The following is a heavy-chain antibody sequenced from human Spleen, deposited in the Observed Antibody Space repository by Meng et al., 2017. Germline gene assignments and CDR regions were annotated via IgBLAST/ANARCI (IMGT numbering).Heavy chain of an antibody. Sequence: QGQLQEGGGGLLKPSETLSLTCVVSGGSFSDYYWSWTRQPPGKGLEWIGEINHRGNTNYNSFLESRVTISVDTSQNSLSLKLSSVTAADSAVYYCARGPTTVAHDFDYWGQGTLVTVSS. CDR3: ARGPTTVAHDFDY. J-gene: IGHJ4*02. CDR1: GGSFSDYY. V-gene: IGHV4-34*01. D-gene: IGHD4-11*01. CDR2: INHRGNT.